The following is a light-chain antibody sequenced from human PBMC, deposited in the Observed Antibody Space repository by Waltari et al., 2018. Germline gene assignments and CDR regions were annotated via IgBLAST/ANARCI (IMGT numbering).Light chain of an antibody. CDR3: QQGYANPLT. V-gene: IGKV1-39*01. J-gene: IGKJ4*01. CDR1: QSIDKY. CDR2: GGS. Sequence: DIQLTQSPSSLSASVGDSVTITCRASQSIDKYLNWYQLIPGKPPKLVVYGGSSVGSGVPSRFSGSGSGTDFALTISSLQPDDFATYSCQQGYANPLTFGGGTKVEMK.